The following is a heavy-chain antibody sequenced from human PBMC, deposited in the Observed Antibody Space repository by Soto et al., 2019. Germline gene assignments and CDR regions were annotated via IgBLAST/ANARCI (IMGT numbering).Heavy chain of an antibody. CDR1: GFSLSTSGMC. D-gene: IGHD1-1*01. V-gene: IGHV2-70*01. CDR3: ARIPVQPYYYYGMDV. CDR2: IDWDDDK. J-gene: IGHJ6*02. Sequence: SGPTLVNPTQTLTLTCTFSGFSLSTSGMCVSWIRQPPGKALEWLALIDWDDDKYYSTSLKTRLTISKDTSKNQVVLTMTNMDPVDTATYYCARIPVQPYYYYGMDVWGQGTTVTVSS.